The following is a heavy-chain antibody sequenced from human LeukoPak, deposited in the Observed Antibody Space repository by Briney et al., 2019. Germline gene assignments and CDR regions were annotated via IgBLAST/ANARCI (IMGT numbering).Heavy chain of an antibody. J-gene: IGHJ6*03. CDR2: IYPGDSDT. CDR3: ATSMGDYGGHTNYYYYYYMDV. D-gene: IGHD4-23*01. V-gene: IGHV5-51*01. CDR1: GYSFTSYW. Sequence: GESLKISCKGSGYSFTSYWIGWVRQMPGKGLEWMGIIYPGDSDTRYSPSFQGQVTISADKSISTAYLQWSSLKASDTAMYYCATSMGDYGGHTNYYYYYYMDVWGKGTTATVSS.